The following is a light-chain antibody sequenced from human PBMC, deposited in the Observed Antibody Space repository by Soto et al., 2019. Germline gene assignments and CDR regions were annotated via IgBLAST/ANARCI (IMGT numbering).Light chain of an antibody. V-gene: IGKV3-20*01. CDR1: QSVSIK. Sequence: EIVMTQSPATLSVSPVERATLSFRAIQSVSIKLAWYQQKPGQAPRLLIYGASSRATGIPDRFSGSGSGTDFTLTISRLEPEDFAVYYCQQYGSSPTTFGQGTKVDIK. J-gene: IGKJ1*01. CDR2: GAS. CDR3: QQYGSSPTT.